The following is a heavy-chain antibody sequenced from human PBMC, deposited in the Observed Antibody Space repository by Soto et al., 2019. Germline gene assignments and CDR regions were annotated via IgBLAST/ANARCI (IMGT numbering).Heavy chain of an antibody. Sequence: SETLSLTCAVYGGSFSGYYWSWIRQPPGKGLEWIGEINHSGSTNYNPSLKSRVTISVDTSKNQFSLKLSSVTAADTAVYYCARVTAPSRIAAAEKTECGGFDYWGQGTLVTVSS. CDR1: GGSFSGYY. CDR3: ARVTAPSRIAAAEKTECGGFDY. CDR2: INHSGST. D-gene: IGHD6-13*01. J-gene: IGHJ4*02. V-gene: IGHV4-34*01.